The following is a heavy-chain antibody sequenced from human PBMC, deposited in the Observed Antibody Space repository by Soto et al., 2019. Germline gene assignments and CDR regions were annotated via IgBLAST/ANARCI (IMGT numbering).Heavy chain of an antibody. V-gene: IGHV4-30-4*01. CDR1: GCSINKNYYY. J-gene: IGHJ6*02. CDR2: IYDSGTT. Sequence: PSEARCLTCTVSGCSINKNYYYWNWIRQPPGKGLEWIGHIYDSGTTYSNPSLESRVTISVDTSKNQFSLKLSSVTAADTAVYYCARVCGGDCHYGMDVWGQGTTVTVSS. D-gene: IGHD2-21*02. CDR3: ARVCGGDCHYGMDV.